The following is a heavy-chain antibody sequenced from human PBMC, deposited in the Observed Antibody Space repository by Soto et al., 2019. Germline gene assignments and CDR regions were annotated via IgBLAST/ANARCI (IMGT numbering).Heavy chain of an antibody. D-gene: IGHD1-26*01. Sequence: SETLSLTCTVSGGSISSGGYYWSWIRQHPGKGLEWIGYIYYSGSTYYNPSLKSRVTISVDTSKNQFSLKLSSVTAADTAVYYCARDSGSPYYFDYWGQGTLVTVSS. CDR2: IYYSGST. CDR3: ARDSGSPYYFDY. V-gene: IGHV4-31*03. J-gene: IGHJ4*02. CDR1: GGSISSGGYY.